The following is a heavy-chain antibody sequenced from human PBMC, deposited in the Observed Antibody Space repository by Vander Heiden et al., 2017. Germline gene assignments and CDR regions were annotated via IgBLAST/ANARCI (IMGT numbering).Heavy chain of an antibody. J-gene: IGHJ4*02. CDR2: ISSSSSTI. Sequence: EVQLVESGGGLVQPGGSLRLSCAASGFTFSRYGRNWVRQGPGKGLEGVSYISSSSSTIYYADAGKGRFTISRDNAKNSLYLQMNSLRDEDTAVYYCARGPDIVATRKGGVIDYWGQGTLVTVSS. D-gene: IGHD5-12*01. CDR3: ARGPDIVATRKGGVIDY. V-gene: IGHV3-48*02. CDR1: GFTFSRYG.